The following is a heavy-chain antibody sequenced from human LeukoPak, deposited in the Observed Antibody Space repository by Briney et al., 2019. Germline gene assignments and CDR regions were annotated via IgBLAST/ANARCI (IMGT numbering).Heavy chain of an antibody. D-gene: IGHD4-17*01. CDR3: AREDADYTFSFDF. CDR2: INPRGGST. J-gene: IGHJ4*02. CDR1: VYTFTRNY. Sequence: ASVKVSCKASVYTFTRNYMHWVRQAPGQGLEWTGIINPRGGSTTYAQKSQGRLTMTRDTSTSTVYMELSSLRSEDTAVYYCAREDADYTFSFDFWGQGTLVTVSS. V-gene: IGHV1-46*01.